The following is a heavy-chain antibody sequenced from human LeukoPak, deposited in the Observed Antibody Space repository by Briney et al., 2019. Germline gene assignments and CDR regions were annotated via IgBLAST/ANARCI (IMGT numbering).Heavy chain of an antibody. D-gene: IGHD2-15*01. Sequence: SETLSLTCDVYRGSFSGYYWNWIRQPPGKGLEWIGSIYYSGSTYYNPSLKSRVTISVDTSKNQFSLKLSSVTAADTAVYYCARANIVVVVAELLNWFDPWGQGTLVTVSS. CDR1: RGSFSGYY. CDR3: ARANIVVVVAELLNWFDP. J-gene: IGHJ5*02. CDR2: IYYSGST. V-gene: IGHV4-34*01.